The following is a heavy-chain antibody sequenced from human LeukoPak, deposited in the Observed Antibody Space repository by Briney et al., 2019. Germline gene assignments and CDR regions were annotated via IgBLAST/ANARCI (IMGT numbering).Heavy chain of an antibody. J-gene: IGHJ2*01. D-gene: IGHD6-19*01. CDR3: AKADSSGWYFSYWYFDL. CDR1: GFTFSSYA. Sequence: PGGSLRLSCAASGFTFSSYAMSWVRQAPGKGLEWVSAISGSGGSTYSADSVKGRFTISRDNSKDTLYLQMNSLRAEDTAVYYCAKADSSGWYFSYWYFDLWGRGTLVTVSS. CDR2: ISGSGGST. V-gene: IGHV3-23*01.